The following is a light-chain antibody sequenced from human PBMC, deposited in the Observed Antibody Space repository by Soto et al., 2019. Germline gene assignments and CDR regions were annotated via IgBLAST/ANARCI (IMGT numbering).Light chain of an antibody. CDR2: NNN. CDR3: AAWDDSRNAWV. CDR1: NSNIEGNA. Sequence: QSVLSQTPSVSGTLGQRVTISCSGSNSNIEGNAVNWYQQVPGTAPKHLIYNNNHRPSGVSDRFSGSKSGTSASLAISGLQSADETDYYCAAWDDSRNAWVFGGGTKLTVL. J-gene: IGLJ3*02. V-gene: IGLV1-44*01.